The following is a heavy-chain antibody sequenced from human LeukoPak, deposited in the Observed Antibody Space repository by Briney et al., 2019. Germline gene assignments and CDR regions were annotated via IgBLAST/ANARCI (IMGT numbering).Heavy chain of an antibody. Sequence: SETLSLTCTVSGGSISSYYWSWIRQPPGKGLEWIGYIYYSGSTNYNPSLKSRVTISVDTSKNQFSLKLSSVTAADTAVYYCARGGQTHDYSNYVGYYYYYYMDVRGKGTTVTVSS. V-gene: IGHV4-59*01. J-gene: IGHJ6*03. CDR3: ARGGQTHDYSNYVGYYYYYYMDV. D-gene: IGHD4-11*01. CDR1: GGSISSYY. CDR2: IYYSGST.